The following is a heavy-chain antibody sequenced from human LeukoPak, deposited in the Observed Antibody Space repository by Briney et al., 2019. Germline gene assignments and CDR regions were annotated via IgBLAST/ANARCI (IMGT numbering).Heavy chain of an antibody. CDR3: ARDRGYYYDSRDYFDY. CDR1: GFTFSHYE. CDR2: ISTSGSTI. J-gene: IGHJ4*02. Sequence: GGSLRLSCAASGFTFSHYEMNWVRQAPGKGLEWISHISTSGSTIYYADSVKGRFTISRDNAERSLYLQMNSLRAEDTAVYYCARDRGYYYDSRDYFDYWGQGTLVTVSS. V-gene: IGHV3-48*03. D-gene: IGHD3-22*01.